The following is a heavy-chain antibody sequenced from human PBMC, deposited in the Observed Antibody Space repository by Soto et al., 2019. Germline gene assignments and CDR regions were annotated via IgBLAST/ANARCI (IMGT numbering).Heavy chain of an antibody. CDR3: SREIGDGYNYNAFHI. D-gene: IGHD5-12*01. V-gene: IGHV3-49*03. Sequence: PGGSLRLSCTASGLTFGDYAMSWFRQAPGKGLEWVGFMRSKVYGGATEYAASVKGRFIMSRDDARNIAYLQMNSLKTEDTALYFCSREIGDGYNYNAFHIWGQGTMVTVSS. J-gene: IGHJ3*02. CDR1: GLTFGDYA. CDR2: MRSKVYGGAT.